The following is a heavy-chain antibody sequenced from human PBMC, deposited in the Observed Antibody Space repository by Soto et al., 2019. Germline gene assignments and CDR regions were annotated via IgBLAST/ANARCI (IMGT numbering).Heavy chain of an antibody. V-gene: IGHV4-34*01. CDR3: ARHHVRGRSIAGAAEF. CDR1: GGSFSGYY. Sequence: QVQLQQWGAGLLKPSETLSLTCAVYGGSFSGYYWSCIRQPPVKGLECIGEINLSENSNYNPSLKSGGAVSLDTSKNQLFLNLSAVTVAATAMYYCARHHVRGRSIAGAAEFWGQGTLVTVSS. J-gene: IGHJ4*02. CDR2: INLSENS. D-gene: IGHD6-13*01.